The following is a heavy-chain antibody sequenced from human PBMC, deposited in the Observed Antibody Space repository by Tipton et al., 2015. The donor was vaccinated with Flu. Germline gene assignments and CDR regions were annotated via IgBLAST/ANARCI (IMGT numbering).Heavy chain of an antibody. CDR1: GGSISSSSYY. J-gene: IGHJ4*02. D-gene: IGHD3-10*01. CDR3: ARGRWFGELLNDY. CDR2: IYYSGST. Sequence: TLSLTCTVSGGSISSSSYYWGWIRQPPGKGLEWIGSIYYSGSTYYNSSLKSRVTISVDTSKNQFSLKLSSVTAADTAVYYCARGRWFGELLNDYWGQGTLVTVSS. V-gene: IGHV4-39*07.